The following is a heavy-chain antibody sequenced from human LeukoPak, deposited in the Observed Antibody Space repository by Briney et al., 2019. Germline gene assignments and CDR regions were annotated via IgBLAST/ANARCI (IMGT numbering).Heavy chain of an antibody. Sequence: PGGSLRLSCAASGFIFSSYAMSWVRQAPGKGLEWVSGISVSAGSTYYADSVEGRFTISRDNSKNTLYLQMNSLRAEDTAVYYCAKDVTMVRGVNDYWGQGTLVTVSS. D-gene: IGHD3-10*01. CDR2: ISVSAGST. CDR1: GFIFSSYA. V-gene: IGHV3-23*01. J-gene: IGHJ4*02. CDR3: AKDVTMVRGVNDY.